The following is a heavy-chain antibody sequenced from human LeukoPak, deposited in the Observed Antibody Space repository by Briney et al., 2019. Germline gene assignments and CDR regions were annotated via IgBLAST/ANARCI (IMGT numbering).Heavy chain of an antibody. D-gene: IGHD5-18*01. CDR1: GFTFSSYA. J-gene: IGHJ4*02. Sequence: PGGSLRLSCAASGFTFSSYAMSWVRQAPGKGLEWVSAISGSGGSTYYADSVKGRFTISRDNSKNTLYLQMNSLRAEDTAVYYCARRTAGYSYGPGVYWGQGTLVTVSS. V-gene: IGHV3-23*01. CDR3: ARRTAGYSYGPGVY. CDR2: ISGSGGST.